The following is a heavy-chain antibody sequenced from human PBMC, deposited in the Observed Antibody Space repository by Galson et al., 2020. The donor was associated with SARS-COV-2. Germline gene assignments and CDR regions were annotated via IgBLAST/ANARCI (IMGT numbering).Heavy chain of an antibody. CDR2: ISWNSGSI. J-gene: IGHJ6*02. CDR1: GFTFDDYA. CDR3: AKDATPYGSGLGTDVMDV. D-gene: IGHD3-10*01. V-gene: IGHV3-9*01. Sequence: SLKISCAASGFTFDDYAMHWVRQAPGKGLEWVSGISWNSGSIGYADSVKGRFTISRDNAKNSLYLQMNSLRAEDTALYYCAKDATPYGSGLGTDVMDVGGQGTTVTVSS.